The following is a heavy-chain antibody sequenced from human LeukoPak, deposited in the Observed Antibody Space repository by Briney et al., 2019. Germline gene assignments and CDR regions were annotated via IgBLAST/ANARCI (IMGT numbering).Heavy chain of an antibody. Sequence: SETLSLTCAVYGGSFSGYYWSWIRQPPGKGLEWIGEINHSGSTNYNPSLKSRVTISVDTSKNQFSLKLSSVTAADTAVYYCARGVSTYYDFWSGYYVVYFDYWGQGTLVTASS. V-gene: IGHV4-34*01. CDR3: ARGVSTYYDFWSGYYVVYFDY. D-gene: IGHD3-3*01. CDR1: GGSFSGYY. J-gene: IGHJ4*02. CDR2: INHSGST.